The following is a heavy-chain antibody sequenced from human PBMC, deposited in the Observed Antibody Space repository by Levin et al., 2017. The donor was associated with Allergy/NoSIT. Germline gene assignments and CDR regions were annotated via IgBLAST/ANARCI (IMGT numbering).Heavy chain of an antibody. CDR3: VPYCSNGRGYDGMTL. D-gene: IGHD2-15*01. CDR2: IKSKANNYAT. CDR1: GFTFSGSN. J-gene: IGHJ4*02. V-gene: IGHV3-73*01. Sequence: PGGSLRLSCASSGFTFSGSNMYWVRQAPGKGLEWVGHIKSKANNYATSYDASVKGRFTISRDDSLNTAYLQMNSLKTEDTAVYYCVPYCSNGRGYDGMTLWGQGALVTVSS.